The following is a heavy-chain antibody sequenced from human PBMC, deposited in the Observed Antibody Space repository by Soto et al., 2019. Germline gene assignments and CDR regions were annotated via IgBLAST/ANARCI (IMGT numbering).Heavy chain of an antibody. D-gene: IGHD3-3*01. CDR1: GGSISSYY. J-gene: IGHJ5*02. CDR2: IYYSGST. Sequence: SETLSLTCTVSGGSISSYYWSWIRQPPGKGLEWIGYIYYSGSTNYNPSLKSRVTISVDTSKNQFSLKLSSVTAADTAVYYCARGPPGYYDFWSGYSTWFDPWGQGTLVTVSS. CDR3: ARGPPGYYDFWSGYSTWFDP. V-gene: IGHV4-59*01.